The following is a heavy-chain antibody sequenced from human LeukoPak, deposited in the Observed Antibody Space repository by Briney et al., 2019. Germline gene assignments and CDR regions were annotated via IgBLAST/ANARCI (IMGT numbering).Heavy chain of an antibody. D-gene: IGHD3-3*01. CDR1: GFTFSSYW. V-gene: IGHV3-74*01. J-gene: IGHJ5*02. Sequence: GSLRLSCAASGFTFSSYWMHWVRQAPGKGLVWVSRINSDGSSTSYADSVKGRFTISRDNAKNTLYLQMNSLRAEDTAVYYCARDRGRYYDFWSGPKTNWFDPWGQGTLVTVSS. CDR3: ARDRGRYYDFWSGPKTNWFDP. CDR2: INSDGSST.